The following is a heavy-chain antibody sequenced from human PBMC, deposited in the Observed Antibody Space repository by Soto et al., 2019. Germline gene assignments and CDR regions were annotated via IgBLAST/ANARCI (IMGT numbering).Heavy chain of an antibody. CDR2: INWNGGST. CDR1: GFTFDDYG. V-gene: IGHV3-20*04. Sequence: EVQLVESGGGVVRPGGSLRLSCAASGFTFDDYGMSWVRQAPGKGLEWVSGINWNGGSTGYADSVKGRFTISRDNXXNSLYLLMNSLRAEDTALYYCASSIVGSTAYGMDVWGQGTTVTVSS. J-gene: IGHJ6*02. D-gene: IGHD1-26*01. CDR3: ASSIVGSTAYGMDV.